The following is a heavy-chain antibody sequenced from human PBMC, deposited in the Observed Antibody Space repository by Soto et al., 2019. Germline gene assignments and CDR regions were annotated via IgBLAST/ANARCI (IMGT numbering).Heavy chain of an antibody. Sequence: SVKVSCKASGGTLSSYAISWVRQAPGQGLEWMGGIIPIFGTANYAQKFQGRVTITADESTSTAYMELSSLRSEDTAVYYCASNSYGYTFYDYWGQGTLVTVSS. CDR2: IIPIFGTA. CDR3: ASNSYGYTFYDY. J-gene: IGHJ4*02. CDR1: GGTLSSYA. D-gene: IGHD5-18*01. V-gene: IGHV1-69*13.